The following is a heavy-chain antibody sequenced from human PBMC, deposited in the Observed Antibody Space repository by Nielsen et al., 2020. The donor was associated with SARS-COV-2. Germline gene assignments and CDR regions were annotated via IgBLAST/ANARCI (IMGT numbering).Heavy chain of an antibody. J-gene: IGHJ3*02. CDR1: GGTFGNFA. Sequence: SVKVSCKASGGTFGNFAINWVRQAPRQGLEWMGGIIPISGARTYAQKFQGRVTITADRSTSTAYMELSSLRSDDTAVYYCARRLGSHDGFDIWGQGTMVTVSS. CDR2: IIPISGAR. D-gene: IGHD2-2*03. V-gene: IGHV1-69*06. CDR3: ARRLGSHDGFDI.